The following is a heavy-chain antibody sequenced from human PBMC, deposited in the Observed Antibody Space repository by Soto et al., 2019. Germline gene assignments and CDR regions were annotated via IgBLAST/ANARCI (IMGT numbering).Heavy chain of an antibody. CDR3: ARGHSTDCSNGVCSFFYNHEMDV. CDR1: GYSFTDYH. J-gene: IGHJ6*02. D-gene: IGHD2-8*01. Sequence: GASVKVSCQASGYSFTDYHIHGVRQAPGQGLEWLGRINPKSGGTSTAQKFQGWVTMTRDRSISTVYMELTRLRSDDTAVYFCARGHSTDCSNGVCSFFYNHEMDVWGQGTTVTVSS. CDR2: INPKSGGT. V-gene: IGHV1-2*04.